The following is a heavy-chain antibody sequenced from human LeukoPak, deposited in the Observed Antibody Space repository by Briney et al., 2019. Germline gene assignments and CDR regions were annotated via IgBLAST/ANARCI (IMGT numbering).Heavy chain of an antibody. CDR3: ADYDSSRYSFSY. D-gene: IGHD3-22*01. J-gene: IGHJ4*02. CDR1: GFTFSRYG. Sequence: PGGSLRLSCAASGFTFSRYGMHWVRQAPGKGLEWVAFIRYDGSNKYYADSVKGRFTISRDNSKNTLYLQMYSLRAEDTVLYYCADYDSSRYSFSYWGQGTLVTVSS. CDR2: IRYDGSNK. V-gene: IGHV3-30*02.